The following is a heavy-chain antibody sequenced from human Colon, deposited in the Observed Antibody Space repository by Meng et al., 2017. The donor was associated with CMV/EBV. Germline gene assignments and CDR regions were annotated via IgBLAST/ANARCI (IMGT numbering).Heavy chain of an antibody. Sequence: QVRLQESTPELVKSSGTLSLTCVVSGVSISSGNWWNWVRQSPGKGLEWIGEMFHSGDTNYNPSLRSRMSISLDRSKNQVSLILSSVTAADSAVYYCATARSGCSSDSCFLENWGRGTLVTVSS. CDR1: GVSISSGNW. CDR2: MFHSGDT. V-gene: IGHV4-4*02. CDR3: ATARSGCSSDSCFLEN. J-gene: IGHJ4*02. D-gene: IGHD3-3*01.